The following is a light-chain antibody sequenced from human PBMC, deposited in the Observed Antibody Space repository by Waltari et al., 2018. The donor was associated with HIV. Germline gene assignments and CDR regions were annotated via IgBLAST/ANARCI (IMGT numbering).Light chain of an antibody. J-gene: IGLJ3*02. CDR3: SSYANTDTLL. CDR2: WVD. CDR1: SSDIGTYNL. V-gene: IGLV2-14*01. Sequence: QSALTQPASVSGSPRQSITISCTGTSSDIGTYNLVSGYRQYPGMAPQLVFHWVDTRPSGVSDRFSGTKSGNVASLTIASLQSEDEAEYYCSSYANTDTLLFGGGTKLTVL.